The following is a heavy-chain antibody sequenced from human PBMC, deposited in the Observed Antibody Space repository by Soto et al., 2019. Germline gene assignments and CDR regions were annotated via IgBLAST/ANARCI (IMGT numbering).Heavy chain of an antibody. D-gene: IGHD6-19*01. CDR2: ISGSGGST. J-gene: IGHJ4*02. CDR1: GFTFSSYA. CDR3: AKVVAVAGDWGEPNDY. Sequence: GGSLRLSCAASGFTFSSYAMSWVRQAPGKGLEWVSAISGSGGSTYYADSVKGRFTISRDNSKNTLYLQMNSLRAEDTAVYYCAKVVAVAGDWGEPNDYWGQGTLVTVSS. V-gene: IGHV3-23*01.